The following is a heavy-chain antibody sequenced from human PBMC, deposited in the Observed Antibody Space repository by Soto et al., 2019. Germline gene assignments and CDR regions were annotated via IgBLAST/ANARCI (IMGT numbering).Heavy chain of an antibody. J-gene: IGHJ5*02. CDR2: IWYDGSNK. D-gene: IGHD3-10*01. Sequence: GSLRLSCAASGFTFSSYGMHWVRQAPGKGLEWVAVIWYDGSNKYYADSVKGRFTISRDNSKNTLYLQMNSLRAEDTAVYYCARDHLITMVPGRWFDPWGQGTLVTVSS. CDR3: ARDHLITMVPGRWFDP. V-gene: IGHV3-33*01. CDR1: GFTFSSYG.